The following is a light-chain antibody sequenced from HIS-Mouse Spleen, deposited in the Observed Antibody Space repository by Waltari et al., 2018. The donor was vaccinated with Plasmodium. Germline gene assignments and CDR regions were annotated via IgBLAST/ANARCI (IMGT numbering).Light chain of an antibody. J-gene: IGLJ1*01. CDR3: CSYAGSYTYV. V-gene: IGLV2-11*01. CDR2: DVS. Sequence: VSGSPGQSVTISCTGTSSDVGGYNYVSWYQQHPGKAPKLMIYDVSKRPSGVPDRFSGSKSGNTASLTISGLQAEDEADYYCCSYAGSYTYVFGTGTKVTVL. CDR1: SSDVGGYNY.